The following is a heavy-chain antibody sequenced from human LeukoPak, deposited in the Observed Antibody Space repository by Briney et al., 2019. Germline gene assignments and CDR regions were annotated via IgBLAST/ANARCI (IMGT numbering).Heavy chain of an antibody. D-gene: IGHD3-22*01. CDR1: GGSISSSSYY. CDR3: ARHPLGLYYDSSGPFDY. CDR2: IYYSGST. Sequence: PSETLSLTCTVSGGSISSSSYYWGWIRQPPGKGLEWIGYIYYSGSTNYNPSLKSRVTISVDTSKNQFSLKLSSVTAADTAVYYCARHPLGLYYDSSGPFDYWGQGTLVTVSS. J-gene: IGHJ4*02. V-gene: IGHV4-61*05.